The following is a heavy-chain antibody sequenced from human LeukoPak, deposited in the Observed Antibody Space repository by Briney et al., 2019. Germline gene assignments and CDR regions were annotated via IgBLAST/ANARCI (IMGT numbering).Heavy chain of an antibody. V-gene: IGHV4-4*09. Sequence: SETLSLTCTVSGGSMSPYYWSWIRQTPGKGLEWIGYTFTSGGTNYNPSLKSRVTISVDTSNNKFSLKLTSLTAADTAVYYCVRHLSAGRPAFDIWGQGTMVTVSS. CDR2: TFTSGGT. CDR3: VRHLSAGRPAFDI. CDR1: GGSMSPYY. D-gene: IGHD2-15*01. J-gene: IGHJ3*02.